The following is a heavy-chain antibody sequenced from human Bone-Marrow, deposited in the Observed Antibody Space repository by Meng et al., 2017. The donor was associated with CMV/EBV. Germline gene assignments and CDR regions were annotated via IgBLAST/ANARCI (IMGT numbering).Heavy chain of an antibody. CDR1: GGSISSSSYY. V-gene: IGHV4-39*07. CDR3: ARDESKWLRSLGY. D-gene: IGHD5-12*01. Sequence: SETLSLTCTVSGGSISSSSYYWGWIRRPPGKGLEWIGSIYYSGSTYYNPSLKSRVTISVDTSKNQFSLKLSSVTAADTAVYYCARDESKWLRSLGYWGQGTLVTGSS. CDR2: IYYSGST. J-gene: IGHJ4*02.